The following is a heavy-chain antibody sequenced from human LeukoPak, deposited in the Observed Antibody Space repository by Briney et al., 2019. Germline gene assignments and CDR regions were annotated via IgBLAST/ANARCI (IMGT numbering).Heavy chain of an antibody. CDR3: ARLSLVTAYYYYYMDV. V-gene: IGHV4-4*09. D-gene: IGHD5-18*01. Sequence: SETLSLTCTASGGSISSYYWSWIRQPPGKGLEWIGYIYTSGSTNYNPSLKSRVTISVDTSKNQFSLKLSSVTAADTAVYYCARLSLVTAYYYYYMDVWGKGTTVTVSS. CDR1: GGSISSYY. J-gene: IGHJ6*03. CDR2: IYTSGST.